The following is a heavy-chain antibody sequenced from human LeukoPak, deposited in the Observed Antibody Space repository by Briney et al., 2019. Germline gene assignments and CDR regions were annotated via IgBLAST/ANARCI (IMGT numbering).Heavy chain of an antibody. CDR3: AKETTEHSSSFIDY. CDR1: GFPFSTSA. Sequence: PGGSLRLSCAASGFPFSTSAMSWVRQAPGKGLEWVSAISGSGGSTYYADSVKGRFTISRDNSKNTLYLQVNSLRAEDTAVYYCAKETTEHSSSFIDYWGQGTLVTVSS. D-gene: IGHD6-6*01. J-gene: IGHJ4*02. V-gene: IGHV3-23*01. CDR2: ISGSGGST.